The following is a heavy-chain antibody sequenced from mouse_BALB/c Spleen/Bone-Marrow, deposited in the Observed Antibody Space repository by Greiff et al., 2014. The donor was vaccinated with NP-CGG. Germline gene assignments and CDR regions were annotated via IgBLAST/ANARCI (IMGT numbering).Heavy chain of an antibody. Sequence: EVQLVESGGGLVQPGGSLRLSCATSGFTFTDYYMSWVRQPPGKALEWLGFIRNKANGYTTEYSVSVKGRFTIDRDNSQSILYHQMNTLRAEDSATYYCAREREYDAYAMDYWGQGTSVTVSS. CDR1: GFTFTDYY. J-gene: IGHJ4*01. CDR2: IRNKANGYTT. V-gene: IGHV7-3*02. CDR3: AREREYDAYAMDY. D-gene: IGHD2-14*01.